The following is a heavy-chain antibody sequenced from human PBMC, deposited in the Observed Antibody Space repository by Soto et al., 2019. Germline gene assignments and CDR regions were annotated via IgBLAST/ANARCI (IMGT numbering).Heavy chain of an antibody. Sequence: SETLSLTCTVSGGSISSYYWSWIRQPPGKGLEWIGYIYYSGSTNYNPSLKSRVTISVDTSKNQFSLKLSSVTAADTAVYYCARESEGTGVYRHYFDYWGQGTLVTVSS. CDR2: IYYSGST. V-gene: IGHV4-59*01. D-gene: IGHD1-1*01. J-gene: IGHJ4*02. CDR3: ARESEGTGVYRHYFDY. CDR1: GGSISSYY.